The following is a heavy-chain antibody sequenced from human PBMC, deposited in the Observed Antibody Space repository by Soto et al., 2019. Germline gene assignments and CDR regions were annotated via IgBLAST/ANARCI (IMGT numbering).Heavy chain of an antibody. J-gene: IGHJ6*02. D-gene: IGHD2-2*01. V-gene: IGHV3-7*03. CDR2: INQDGSEK. CDR1: GFTFSSYW. CDR3: ARDQYCSSTSCYYYFYYGMDV. Sequence: PGGSLRLSCAASGFTFSSYWMSWVRQAPGKGLEWVANINQDGSEKYYVDSVKGRFTISRDNAKNSLYLQMNSLRAEDTAVYCCARDQYCSSTSCYYYFYYGMDVWGQGTTVTVSS.